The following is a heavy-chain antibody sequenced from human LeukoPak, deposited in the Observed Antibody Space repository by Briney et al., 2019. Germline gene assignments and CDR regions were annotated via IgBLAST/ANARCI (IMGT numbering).Heavy chain of an antibody. CDR3: AREEGAPIAAANV. D-gene: IGHD6-13*01. CDR1: GYTFTEYY. CDR2: INPNSGGA. J-gene: IGHJ3*01. V-gene: IGHV1-2*02. Sequence: ASVKVSCKASGYTFTEYYMHWVRQAPGQGLEWMGWINPNSGGANYAENFQGRVTMTRDTSISTAYMELSSLRYDDTAVYYCAREEGAPIAAANVWGLGTMVTVSS.